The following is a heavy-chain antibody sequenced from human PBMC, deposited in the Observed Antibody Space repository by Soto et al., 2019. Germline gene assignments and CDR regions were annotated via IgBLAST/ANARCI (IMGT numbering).Heavy chain of an antibody. D-gene: IGHD4-17*01. V-gene: IGHV4-30-2*01. CDR2: IYHSGGT. J-gene: IGHJ5*02. Sequence: SETLSLTFAVSGGPITSGGYSWSWLRQPPGKGLEWIGYIYHSGGTYYSPSLKCRVTLSIDRTKKQFSLKLKSVTAADTAVYFCARPMTTSGWFDPWGQGTLVTVSS. CDR3: ARPMTTSGWFDP. CDR1: GGPITSGGYS.